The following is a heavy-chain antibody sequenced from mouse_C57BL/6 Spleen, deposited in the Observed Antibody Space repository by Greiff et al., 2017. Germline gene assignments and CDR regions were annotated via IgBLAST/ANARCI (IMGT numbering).Heavy chain of an antibody. Sequence: QVQLQQPGTELVKPGASVKLSCKASGYTFTSYWMHWVKQRPGQGLEWIGNINPSNGGTNYNEKFKSKATLTVDKSSSTAYMQRSSLTSEDSAVYYCARSGVTTDAMDYWGQGTSVTVSS. CDR1: GYTFTSYW. CDR2: INPSNGGT. J-gene: IGHJ4*01. V-gene: IGHV1-53*01. D-gene: IGHD1-1*01. CDR3: ARSGVTTDAMDY.